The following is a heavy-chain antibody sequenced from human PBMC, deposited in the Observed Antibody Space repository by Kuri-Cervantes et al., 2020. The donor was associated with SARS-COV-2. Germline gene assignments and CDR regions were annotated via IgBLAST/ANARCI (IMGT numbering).Heavy chain of an antibody. CDR1: GGSFSGYY. D-gene: IGHD4-23*01. J-gene: IGHJ5*02. Sequence: SQTLSLTCAVYGGSFSGYYWSWIRQHPGKGLEWIGYIYYSGSTYYNPSLKSRVTISVDTSKNQFSLKLSSVTAADTAVYYCARDGGNPYNWFDPWGQGTLVTVSS. V-gene: IGHV4-31*02. CDR3: ARDGGNPYNWFDP. CDR2: IYYSGST.